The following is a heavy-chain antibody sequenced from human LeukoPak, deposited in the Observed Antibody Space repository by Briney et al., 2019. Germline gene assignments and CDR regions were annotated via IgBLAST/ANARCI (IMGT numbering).Heavy chain of an antibody. Sequence: SETLSLTCTVSGGSISSYYWSWIRQPPGKGLEWIGSIYYSGSTYYNPSLKSRVTISVDTSKNQFSLKLTSVTAADTAVYYCARDMGNWFDPWGQGTLVTVSS. D-gene: IGHD3-10*01. J-gene: IGHJ5*02. CDR3: ARDMGNWFDP. CDR2: IYYSGST. CDR1: GGSISSYY. V-gene: IGHV4-39*07.